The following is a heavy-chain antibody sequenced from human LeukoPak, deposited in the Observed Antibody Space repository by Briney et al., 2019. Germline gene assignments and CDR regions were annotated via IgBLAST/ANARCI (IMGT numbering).Heavy chain of an antibody. V-gene: IGHV4-34*01. CDR2: INHSGST. Sequence: PSETLSLTCAVYGGSFSGYYWSWIRQPPGKGLEWIGEINHSGSTNYNPSLKSRVTISVDTSKNQFSLKLSSVTAADTAVYYCAREDYGDYPIVGYYYYYYMDVWGKGTTVTVSS. CDR3: AREDYGDYPIVGYYYYYYMDV. CDR1: GGSFSGYY. D-gene: IGHD4-17*01. J-gene: IGHJ6*03.